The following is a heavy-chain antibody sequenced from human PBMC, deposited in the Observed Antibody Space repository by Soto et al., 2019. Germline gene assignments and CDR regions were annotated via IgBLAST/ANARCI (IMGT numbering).Heavy chain of an antibody. CDR3: ARDGLLQSFDY. J-gene: IGHJ4*02. CDR1: GSSFSSYW. D-gene: IGHD1-26*01. V-gene: IGHV3-7*01. CDR2: IKQDGSGK. Sequence: GGSLRLSCAASGSSFSSYWMSWVRQAPGKGLEWVANIKQDGSGKYYVDSVKGRFTVSRDNAKNSLFLQMNSLRADDTAVYYCARDGLLQSFDYWGQGALVTVSS.